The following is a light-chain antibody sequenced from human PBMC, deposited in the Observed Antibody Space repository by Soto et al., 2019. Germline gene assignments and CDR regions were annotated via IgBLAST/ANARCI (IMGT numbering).Light chain of an antibody. Sequence: QSALTQPASVSGSPGQSITISCTGTNSDIGTYNFVSWYQQHPGKAPKLIIYEVSDRPSGVSNHFSGSKSGNTASLTISGLQAEDEADYYCASFTSSSTPLYVFGTGTKLTVL. CDR3: ASFTSSSTPLYV. J-gene: IGLJ1*01. CDR1: NSDIGTYNF. CDR2: EVS. V-gene: IGLV2-14*01.